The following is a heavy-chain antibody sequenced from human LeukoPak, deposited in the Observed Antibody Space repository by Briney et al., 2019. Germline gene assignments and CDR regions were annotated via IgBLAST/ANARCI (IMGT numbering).Heavy chain of an antibody. D-gene: IGHD1-14*01. CDR3: AKDFVRYNIQFDY. J-gene: IGHJ4*02. CDR1: GFTVSSNY. CDR2: ISGGGAGA. V-gene: IGHV3-23*01. Sequence: GGSLRLSCAASGFTVSSNYMSWVRQAPGKGLEWVSSISGGGAGAYYADSVRGRFTISRDNSKSTLYLQMDSLRAEDTALYYCAKDFVRYNIQFDYWGQGALVTVSS.